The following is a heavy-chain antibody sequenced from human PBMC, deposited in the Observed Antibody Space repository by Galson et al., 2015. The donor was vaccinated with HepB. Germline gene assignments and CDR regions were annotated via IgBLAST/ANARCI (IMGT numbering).Heavy chain of an antibody. D-gene: IGHD3-16*02. Sequence: SLRLSCAASGFTFSSYWMSWVRQAPGKGLEWVANIKQDGSEKYYVDSVKGRFTISRDNAKNSLYLQMNSLRAEDTAVYYCARDLGELSLYGSGGGTEFDYWGQGTLVTVSS. V-gene: IGHV3-7*03. CDR1: GFTFSSYW. CDR2: IKQDGSEK. J-gene: IGHJ4*02. CDR3: ARDLGELSLYGSGGGTEFDY.